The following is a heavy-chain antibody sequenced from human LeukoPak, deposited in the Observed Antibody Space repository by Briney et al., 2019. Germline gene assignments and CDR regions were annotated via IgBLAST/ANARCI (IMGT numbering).Heavy chain of an antibody. J-gene: IGHJ6*03. V-gene: IGHV1-8*01. CDR1: GYTFTSYD. CDR2: MNPNSGNT. D-gene: IGHD2-15*01. Sequence: ASVKVSCKASGYTFTSYDINWVRQATGQGLEWMGWMNPNSGNTGYAQKFQGRVTMTRNTSISTAYMELSSLRSEDTAVYYCARGFPLGYCSGGSCYVFDYYYMDVWAKGPRSPSP. CDR3: ARGFPLGYCSGGSCYVFDYYYMDV.